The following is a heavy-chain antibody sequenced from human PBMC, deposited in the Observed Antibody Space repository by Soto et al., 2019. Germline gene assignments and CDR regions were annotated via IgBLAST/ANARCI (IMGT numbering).Heavy chain of an antibody. CDR3: ARGYREAAADSDYYYYYMDV. CDR1: GGSFSGYY. D-gene: IGHD6-13*01. J-gene: IGHJ6*03. V-gene: IGHV4-34*01. Sequence: QVQLQQWGAGLLKPSETLSLTCAVYGGSFSGYYWSWIRQPPGKGLEWIGEINHSGSTNYNPSLKSRVTISVDTSKNQFSLKLSSVTAADTAVYYCARGYREAAADSDYYYYYMDVWGKGTTVTVSS. CDR2: INHSGST.